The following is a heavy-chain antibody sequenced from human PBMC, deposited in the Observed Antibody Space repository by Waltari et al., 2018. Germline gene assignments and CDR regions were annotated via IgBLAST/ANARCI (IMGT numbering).Heavy chain of an antibody. CDR1: GGPLRSSMYY. CDR3: SRRIQQNGMDL. CDR2: IYYTGST. V-gene: IGHV4-39*01. D-gene: IGHD5-18*01. J-gene: IGHJ6*02. Sequence: QLQLQESGPGLVKSSETLSLTCPVSGGPLRSSMYYWGWIRQPPGKGLEWIGTIYYTGSTYYNPSLKSRVTISIDTSKNQFSLNLSSVTAADTAVYYCSRRIQQNGMDLWGQGTTVTVSS.